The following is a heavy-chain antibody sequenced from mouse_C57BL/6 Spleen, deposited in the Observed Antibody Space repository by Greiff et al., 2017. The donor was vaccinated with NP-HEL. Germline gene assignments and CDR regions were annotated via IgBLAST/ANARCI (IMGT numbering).Heavy chain of an antibody. Sequence: VQLVESGPELVKPGASVKISCKASGYAFSSSWMNWVKQRPGKGLEWIGRIYPGDGDTNYNGKFKGKATLTADKSSSTAYMQLSSLTSEDSAVYFCARSPTGAMDYWGQGTSVTVSS. V-gene: IGHV1-82*01. J-gene: IGHJ4*01. CDR1: GYAFSSSW. CDR2: IYPGDGDT. D-gene: IGHD4-1*01. CDR3: ARSPTGAMDY.